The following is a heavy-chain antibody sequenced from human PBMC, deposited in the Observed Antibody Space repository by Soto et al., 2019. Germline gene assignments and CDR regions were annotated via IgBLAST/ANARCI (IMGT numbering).Heavy chain of an antibody. D-gene: IGHD1-26*01. CDR1: GYSFASHW. J-gene: IGHJ4*02. V-gene: IGHV5-51*01. Sequence: PGESLKISCKGSGYSFASHWVAWVRQMPEKGLEWIGTIYPGDSDTKYSSAFRGHVTISADTSVSTAYLQWRSLEATDSAIYYCAAYSGSYWHYLDFWGQGTLVTVSS. CDR3: AAYSGSYWHYLDF. CDR2: IYPGDSDT.